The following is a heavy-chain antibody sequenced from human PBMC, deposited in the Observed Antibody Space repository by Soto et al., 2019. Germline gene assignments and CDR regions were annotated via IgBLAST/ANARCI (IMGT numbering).Heavy chain of an antibody. CDR1: GGTFSSYA. Sequence: QVQLVQSGAEVQKPGSSVKVSCKASGGTFSSYAISWVRQAPGQGLEWMGGIIPIFGTANYAQKFQGRVTITADESTSTAYMELSSLRSEDTAVYYCARDNPVVPAAISYYYYGMDVWGQGTTVTVSS. J-gene: IGHJ6*02. D-gene: IGHD2-2*01. CDR2: IIPIFGTA. CDR3: ARDNPVVPAAISYYYYGMDV. V-gene: IGHV1-69*01.